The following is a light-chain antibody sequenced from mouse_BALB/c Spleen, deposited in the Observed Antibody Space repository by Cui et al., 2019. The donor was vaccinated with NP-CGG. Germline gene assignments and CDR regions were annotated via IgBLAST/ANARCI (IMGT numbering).Light chain of an antibody. CDR3: ALWYSNHWV. J-gene: IGLJ1*01. CDR2: GTN. V-gene: IGLV1*01. CDR1: IGAVTTSNY. Sequence: ALVPSHSAPTTSTGATVTHSCRPRIGAVTTSNYANWVQEKPDHLFTGLIGGTNNRAPGVPARFSGSLIGDKAALTITGAQTEDEAIYFCALWYSNHWVFGGGTKLTVL.